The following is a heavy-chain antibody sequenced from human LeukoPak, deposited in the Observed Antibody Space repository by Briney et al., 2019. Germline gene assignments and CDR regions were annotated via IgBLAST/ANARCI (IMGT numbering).Heavy chain of an antibody. CDR2: IYYSGST. Sequence: SQTLSLTCTVSGGSISSGGYYWSWIRQHPGKVLEWIGYIYYSGSTYYNPSLKSRVTISVDTSKNQFSLKLSSVTAAGTAVYYCAHFHISDAFDIWGQGTMVTVSS. D-gene: IGHD3-3*02. CDR3: AHFHISDAFDI. V-gene: IGHV4-31*03. CDR1: GGSISSGGYY. J-gene: IGHJ3*02.